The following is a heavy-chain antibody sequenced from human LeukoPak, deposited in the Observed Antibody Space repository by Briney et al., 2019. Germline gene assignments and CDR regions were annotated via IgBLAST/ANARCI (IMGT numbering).Heavy chain of an antibody. CDR3: ARRIDSSGWSNWFDP. CDR1: GGSISSYY. Sequence: SETLSLTCTVSGGSISSYYWSWIRQPPGKGLEWIGYIYYSGSTNYNPSLKSRVTISVDTSKNQFSLKLSSVTAADTAVYYCARRIDSSGWSNWFDPWGRGTLVTVSS. J-gene: IGHJ5*02. D-gene: IGHD6-19*01. V-gene: IGHV4-59*08. CDR2: IYYSGST.